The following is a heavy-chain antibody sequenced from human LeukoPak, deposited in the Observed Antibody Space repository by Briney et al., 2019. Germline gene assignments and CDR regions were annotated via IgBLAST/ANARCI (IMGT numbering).Heavy chain of an antibody. J-gene: IGHJ4*02. CDR2: ISNSSSTI. CDR1: GFTFSSYS. V-gene: IGHV3-48*04. D-gene: IGHD6-19*01. CDR3: ARDLIFNLKSIAVAGKDN. Sequence: GGSLRLSCAASGFTFSSYSMNWVRQAPGKGLEWVSYISNSSSTISYADSVKGRFTISRDNAKNSLYLQMNSLRAEDTAVYYCARDLIFNLKSIAVAGKDNWGQGTLVTVSS.